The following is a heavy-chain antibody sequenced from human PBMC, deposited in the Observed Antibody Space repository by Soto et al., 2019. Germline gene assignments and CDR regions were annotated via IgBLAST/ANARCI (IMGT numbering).Heavy chain of an antibody. CDR3: AREGEEPAAIPYYYYGMDV. Sequence: GGSLRLSCAASGFTFSSYGMHWVRQAPGKGLEWVAVIWYDGSNKYYADSVKGRFTISRDNSKNTLYLQMNSLRAEGTAVYYCAREGEEPAAIPYYYYGMDVWGQGTTVTVSS. J-gene: IGHJ6*02. D-gene: IGHD2-2*02. V-gene: IGHV3-33*01. CDR2: IWYDGSNK. CDR1: GFTFSSYG.